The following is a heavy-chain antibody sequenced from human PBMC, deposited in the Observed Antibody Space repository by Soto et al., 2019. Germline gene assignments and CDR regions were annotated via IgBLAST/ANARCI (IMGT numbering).Heavy chain of an antibody. J-gene: IGHJ4*02. V-gene: IGHV3-30*03. CDR3: ARDISGVVTPFDY. CDR2: ISYDGSNK. Sequence: PGGSLRLSCAASGFIFNRHGMHWVRQAPGKGLEWVAAISYDGSNKNYVDSVKGRFTISRDNSKNTLHLQMNSLRAEDTAVYYCARDISGVVTPFDYWGQGTLVTVSS. D-gene: IGHD3-3*01. CDR1: GFIFNRHG.